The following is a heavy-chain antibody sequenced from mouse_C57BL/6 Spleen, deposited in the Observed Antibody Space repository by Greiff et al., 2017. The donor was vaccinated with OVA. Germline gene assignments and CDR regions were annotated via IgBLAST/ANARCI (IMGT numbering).Heavy chain of an antibody. J-gene: IGHJ2*01. CDR1: GYTFTDYN. V-gene: IGHV1-22*01. D-gene: IGHD1-1*01. Sequence: EVQLVESGPELVKPGASVKMSCKASGYTFTDYNMHWVKQSHGKSLEWIGYINPNNGGTSYNQKFKGKATLTVNKSSSTAYMELRSLTSEDSAVYYCAMGYYGSFYFDYWGQGTTLTVSS. CDR2: INPNNGGT. CDR3: AMGYYGSFYFDY.